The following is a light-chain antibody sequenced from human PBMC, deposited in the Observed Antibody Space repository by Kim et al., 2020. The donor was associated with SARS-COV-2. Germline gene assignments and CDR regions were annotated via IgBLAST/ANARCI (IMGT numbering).Light chain of an antibody. CDR1: SSNIGSNY. J-gene: IGLJ2*01. Sequence: QSVLTQPPSASGTPGQRVTSSCSGSSSNIGSNYVYWYQQLPGTAPKLLIYRNNQRPSGVPDRFSGSKSGTSASLAISGLRSEDEADYYCAAWDDILSGHVVFGGGTQLTVL. CDR3: AAWDDILSGHVV. V-gene: IGLV1-47*01. CDR2: RNN.